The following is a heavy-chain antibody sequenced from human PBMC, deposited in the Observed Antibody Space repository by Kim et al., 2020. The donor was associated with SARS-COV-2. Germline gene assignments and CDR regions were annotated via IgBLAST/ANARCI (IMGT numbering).Heavy chain of an antibody. J-gene: IGHJ5*02. CDR2: IYYSGST. D-gene: IGHD2-2*01. CDR3: ARHPTTIVVVPAAMKLGWFDP. V-gene: IGHV4-39*01. CDR1: GGSISSSSYY. Sequence: SETLSLTCTVSGGSISSSSYYWGWIRQPPGKGLEWIGSIYYSGSTYYNPSLKSRVTISVDTSKNQFSLKLSSVTAADTAVYYCARHPTTIVVVPAAMKLGWFDPWGQGTLVTVSS.